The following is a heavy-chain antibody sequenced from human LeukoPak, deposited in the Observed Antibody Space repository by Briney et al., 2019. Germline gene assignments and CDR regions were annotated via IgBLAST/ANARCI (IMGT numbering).Heavy chain of an antibody. CDR3: ARHQNVVVPAALDP. J-gene: IGHJ5*02. CDR1: GGSISSSSYY. Sequence: SETLSLTCTVSGGSISSSSYYWGWIRQPPGKWLEWIGSIYYSGSTYYNPSLSSRFTISVDTSKNQFSLRLSSVTAADAAVYYCARHQNVVVPAALDPWGQGTLVTVSS. V-gene: IGHV4-39*01. D-gene: IGHD2-2*01. CDR2: IYYSGST.